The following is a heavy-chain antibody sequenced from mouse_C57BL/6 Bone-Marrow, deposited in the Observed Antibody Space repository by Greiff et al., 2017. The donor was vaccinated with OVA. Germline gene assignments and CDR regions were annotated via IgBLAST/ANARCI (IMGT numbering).Heavy chain of an antibody. J-gene: IGHJ4*01. V-gene: IGHV5-6*01. Sequence: EVQLVESGGDLVKPGGSLKLSCAASGFTFSSYGMSWVRQTPDKRLEWVATISSGGSYTYYPDSVKGRFTISRDNAKNTLYLQMSSLKSEDTAMYYCAIPPSGVLTYYAMDYWGQGTSVTVSS. CDR2: ISSGGSYT. CDR1: GFTFSSYG. D-gene: IGHD3-1*01. CDR3: AIPPSGVLTYYAMDY.